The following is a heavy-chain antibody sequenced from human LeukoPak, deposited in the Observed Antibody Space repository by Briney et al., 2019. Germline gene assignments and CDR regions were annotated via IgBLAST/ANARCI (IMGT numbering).Heavy chain of an antibody. CDR3: APGDSSGYHAFDI. CDR2: ISGSGETT. J-gene: IGHJ3*02. V-gene: IGHV3-23*01. D-gene: IGHD3-22*01. CDR1: GFTFSSYA. Sequence: GGSLRLSCAASGFTFSSYAMTWVRQAPGKGLAWVSIISGSGETTHYADSVRGRFTISRDNAKNSLYLQMNSLRAEDTAVYYCAPGDSSGYHAFDIWGQGTMVTVSS.